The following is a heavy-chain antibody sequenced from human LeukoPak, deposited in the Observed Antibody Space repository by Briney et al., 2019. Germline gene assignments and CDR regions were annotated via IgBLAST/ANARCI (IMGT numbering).Heavy chain of an antibody. CDR2: IIPILGIA. J-gene: IGHJ4*02. CDR3: AREGEGFDY. CDR1: GGTFSSYA. V-gene: IGHV1-69*04. Sequence: ASVKVSCKASGGTFSSYAISWVRQAPGQGLEWMGRIIPILGIANYAQKFQGRVTITADKSTSTAYMELSSLRSDDTAVYYCAREGEGFDYWGQGTLVTVSS.